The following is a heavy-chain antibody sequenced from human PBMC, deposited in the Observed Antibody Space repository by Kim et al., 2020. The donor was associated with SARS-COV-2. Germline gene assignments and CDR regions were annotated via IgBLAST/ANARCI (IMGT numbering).Heavy chain of an antibody. Sequence: TYHPSLQSRVTISVATSKTQFSLKLSSVTAADTAVYYCARASSGSYYDYWGQGTLVTVSS. V-gene: IGHV4-61*02. D-gene: IGHD1-26*01. CDR3: ARASSGSYYDY. J-gene: IGHJ4*02.